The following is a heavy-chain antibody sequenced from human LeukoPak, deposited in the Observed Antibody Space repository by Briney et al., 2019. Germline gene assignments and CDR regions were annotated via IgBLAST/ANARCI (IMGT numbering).Heavy chain of an antibody. CDR3: ARLGRYQLPY. CDR2: IKQDGSEK. J-gene: IGHJ1*01. D-gene: IGHD2-2*01. Sequence: GSLRLSCAASGFTFSSYAMHWVRQAPGKGLEWVANIKQDGSEKYYVDSVKGRFTISRDNAKNSLYLQMNSLRAEDTAVYYCARLGRYQLPYWGQGTLVTVSS. CDR1: GFTFSSYA. V-gene: IGHV3-7*01.